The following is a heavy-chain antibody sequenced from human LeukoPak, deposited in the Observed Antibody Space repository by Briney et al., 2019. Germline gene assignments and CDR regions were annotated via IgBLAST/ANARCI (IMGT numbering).Heavy chain of an antibody. CDR2: INHSGST. Sequence: PSETLSLTCAVYGGSFSGYYWSWIRQPPGKGLEWIGEINHSGSTNYNPSLKSRVTISVDTSKNQFSLKLSSVAAADTAVYYCARGYGSGSYLYYYYYMDVWGKGTTVTVSS. CDR1: GGSFSGYY. CDR3: ARGYGSGSYLYYYYYMDV. D-gene: IGHD3-10*01. J-gene: IGHJ6*03. V-gene: IGHV4-34*01.